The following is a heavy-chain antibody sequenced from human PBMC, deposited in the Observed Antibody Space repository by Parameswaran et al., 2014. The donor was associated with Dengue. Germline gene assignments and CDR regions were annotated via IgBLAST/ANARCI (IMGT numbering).Heavy chain of an antibody. CDR2: ISWNSGSI. J-gene: IGHJ6*02. V-gene: IGHV3-9*01. Sequence: WIRQPPGKGLEWVSGISWNSGSIGYADSVKGRFTISRDNAKNSLYLQMNSLRAEDTALYYCAKDRSPQLEGDRGYYYYGMDVWGQGTTVTVSS. CDR3: AKDRSPQLEGDRGYYYYGMDV. D-gene: IGHD6-13*01.